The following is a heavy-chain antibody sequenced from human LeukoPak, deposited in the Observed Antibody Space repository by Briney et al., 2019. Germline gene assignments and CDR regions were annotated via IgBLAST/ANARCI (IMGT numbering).Heavy chain of an antibody. CDR3: ARGFRRQVGATPLDNWFDP. V-gene: IGHV4-34*01. J-gene: IGHJ5*02. CDR1: GGSFSGYY. Sequence: SSETLSLTCAVYGGSFSGYYWCWIRQPPGKGLEWIGEINHSGSTNYNPSLKSRVTISVDTSKNQFSLKLSSVTAADTAVYYCARGFRRQVGATPLDNWFDPWGQGTLVTVSS. CDR2: INHSGST. D-gene: IGHD1-26*01.